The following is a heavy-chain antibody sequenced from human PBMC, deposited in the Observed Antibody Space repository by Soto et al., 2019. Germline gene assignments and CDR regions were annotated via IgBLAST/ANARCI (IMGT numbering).Heavy chain of an antibody. D-gene: IGHD3-9*01. CDR2: IYYSGST. Sequence: XASLSLSCTVCGGCISSYYWNWIRQPPGKGLEWIGYIYYSGSTKYNPSLKSRVTISVDTSKNQFSLKLSSVTAADPAVYYCATDRLANWFDPCAQGTLVTVPS. V-gene: IGHV4-59*01. J-gene: IGHJ5*02. CDR3: ATDRLANWFDP. CDR1: GGCISSYY.